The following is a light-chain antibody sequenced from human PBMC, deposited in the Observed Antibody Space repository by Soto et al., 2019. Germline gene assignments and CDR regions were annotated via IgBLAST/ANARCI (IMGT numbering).Light chain of an antibody. Sequence: IVLTRSPGPLSLSPGERATLSCRASQSVTSTSLAWYQQKPGQAPRLLIHGASSRATGIPDRFSGSGSGTDFTLTISRLEPEDFAVYFCQRYYDSLWTFGQGTKVEIK. V-gene: IGKV3-20*01. J-gene: IGKJ1*01. CDR2: GAS. CDR1: QSVTSTS. CDR3: QRYYDSLWT.